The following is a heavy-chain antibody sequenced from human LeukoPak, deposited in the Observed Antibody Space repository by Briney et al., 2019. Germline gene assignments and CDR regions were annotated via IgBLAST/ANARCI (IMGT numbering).Heavy chain of an antibody. CDR1: GFTFSSYA. V-gene: IGHV3-23*01. CDR2: ISGSGGST. Sequence: QAGGSLRLSCAASGFTFSSYAMSWVRRAPGKGLEWVSAISGSGGSTYYADSVKGRFTISRDNSKNTLYLQMNSLRAEDTAVYYCAKGGAVYVAAIHFDYWGQGTLVTVSS. J-gene: IGHJ4*02. CDR3: AKGGAVYVAAIHFDY. D-gene: IGHD5-12*01.